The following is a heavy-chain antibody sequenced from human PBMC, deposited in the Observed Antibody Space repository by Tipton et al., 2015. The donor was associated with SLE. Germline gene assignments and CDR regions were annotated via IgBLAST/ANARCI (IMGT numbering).Heavy chain of an antibody. CDR3: ARMQYGNHFDF. J-gene: IGHJ4*02. V-gene: IGHV4-61*02. Sequence: LRLSCTVSGGSISSGSFYWSWIRQPAGKRLEWIGRLYTSGSTNYNPSLKSRVAMSLDTSKNQFSLKLSPVTAADTAVYYCARMQYGNHFDFWGQGTLVTVSS. CDR1: GGSISSGSFY. CDR2: LYTSGST. D-gene: IGHD1-1*01.